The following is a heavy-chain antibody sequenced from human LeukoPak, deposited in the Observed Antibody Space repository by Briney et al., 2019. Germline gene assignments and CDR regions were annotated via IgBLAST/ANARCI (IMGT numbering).Heavy chain of an antibody. D-gene: IGHD3-10*01. CDR1: GYTFTDYS. V-gene: IGHV1-2*02. J-gene: IGHJ4*02. CDR2: INPISGGT. Sequence: ASVKVSCKASGYTFTDYSMHWVRQAPGQGLEWMGWINPISGGTTYAQKFQGRVTMTRDTSISTAYMELSSLRSDDTAVYYCARSRSGSLGAFDYWGQGTLVTVSS. CDR3: ARSRSGSLGAFDY.